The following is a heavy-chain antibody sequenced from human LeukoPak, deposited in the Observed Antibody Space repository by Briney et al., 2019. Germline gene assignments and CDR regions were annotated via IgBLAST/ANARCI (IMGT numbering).Heavy chain of an antibody. Sequence: PGGSLRLSCAASGFTFSSYWMSWVRQAPGKGLEWVANIKQDGSGKNYVDSVKGRFTISRDNAKNSLDLQMNSLRAEDTAVYYCARAGGYASSWAYWGQGTLVTVSS. CDR2: IKQDGSGK. J-gene: IGHJ4*02. V-gene: IGHV3-7*01. CDR1: GFTFSSYW. D-gene: IGHD5-12*01. CDR3: ARAGGYASSWAY.